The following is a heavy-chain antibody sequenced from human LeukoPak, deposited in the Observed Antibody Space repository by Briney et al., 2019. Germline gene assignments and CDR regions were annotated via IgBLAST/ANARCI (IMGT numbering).Heavy chain of an antibody. CDR1: GCTFSDYY. J-gene: IGHJ4*02. D-gene: IGHD6-19*01. V-gene: IGHV3-11*06. Sequence: GGSLRLSCAGSGCTFSDYYMSWIRQAPGKGLEWVSYISSSSSYTNYADSVKGRFTISRDNAKNSLYLQMNSLRAEDTAVYYCARALAVAGPFDYWGQGTLVTVSS. CDR2: ISSSSSYT. CDR3: ARALAVAGPFDY.